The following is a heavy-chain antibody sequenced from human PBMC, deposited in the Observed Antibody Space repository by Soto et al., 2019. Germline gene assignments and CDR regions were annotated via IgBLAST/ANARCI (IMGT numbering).Heavy chain of an antibody. CDR3: ARDYGGNSVVVAFDI. V-gene: IGHV1-69*08. CDR1: GGTFSSYT. Sequence: QVQLVQSGAEVKKPGSSVKVSCKASGGTFSSYTISWVRQAPGQGLEWMGRIIPILGIANYAQKFQGRVTIPADKSTRTAYMELSSLRSEDTAVYYCARDYGGNSVVVAFDIWGQGTMVTVSS. CDR2: IIPILGIA. J-gene: IGHJ3*02. D-gene: IGHD4-17*01.